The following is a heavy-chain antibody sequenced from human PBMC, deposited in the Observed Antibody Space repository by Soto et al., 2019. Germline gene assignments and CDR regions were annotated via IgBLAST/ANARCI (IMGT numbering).Heavy chain of an antibody. CDR2: VFHSGSP. V-gene: IGHV4-59*02. J-gene: IGHJ4*02. CDR1: GASVTGFY. Sequence: SETLSLTCTVSGASVTGFYWSWIRQPPGKGLEWIGYVFHSGSPNYNPSLKSRVTITTDTSTNPFSLKLTSVTAADTAVYYCARVRWLSEYDILTGYYTFDQWGRGTLVTVSS. CDR3: ARVRWLSEYDILTGYYTFDQ. D-gene: IGHD3-9*01.